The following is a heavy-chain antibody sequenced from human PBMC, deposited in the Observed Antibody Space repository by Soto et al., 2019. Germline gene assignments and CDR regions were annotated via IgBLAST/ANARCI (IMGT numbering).Heavy chain of an antibody. V-gene: IGHV5-10-1*01. CDR2: IDPSDSYT. J-gene: IGHJ6*02. Sequence: GESLQISCKGSVYSFTSYWISWVRQMPGKGLEWMGRIDPSDSYTNYSPSFQGHVTISADKSISTAYLQWSSLKASDTAMYYCARVYSSSQAYGMVVWGQGNTVTV. D-gene: IGHD6-13*01. CDR3: ARVYSSSQAYGMVV. CDR1: VYSFTSYW.